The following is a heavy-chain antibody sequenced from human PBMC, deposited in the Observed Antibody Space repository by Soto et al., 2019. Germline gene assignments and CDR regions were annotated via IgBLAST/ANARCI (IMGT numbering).Heavy chain of an antibody. D-gene: IGHD6-6*01. J-gene: IGHJ6*02. V-gene: IGHV4-31*03. Sequence: NPSETLSLTCTVSGGSISSGGYYWAWIRQHPGKGLEWIGYIYYRGTTYYNPSLKSRLIISVDTSKNQFSLKLSSVTAADTAVYYCARDRLAARPSYGLDVWGQGTTVTVSS. CDR1: GGSISSGGYY. CDR2: IYYRGTT. CDR3: ARDRLAARPSYGLDV.